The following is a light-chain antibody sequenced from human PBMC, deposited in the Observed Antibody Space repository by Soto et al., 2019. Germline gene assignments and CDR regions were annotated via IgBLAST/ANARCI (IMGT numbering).Light chain of an antibody. V-gene: IGKV3D-20*02. CDR1: QSVSSSY. CDR2: GAS. J-gene: IGKJ5*01. CDR3: QQRSKWTIT. Sequence: ESVFTRSPGTLSLSPGERATLSCRASQSVSSSYLAWYQQKPGQAPRILIYGASSRATGIPARFSGSGSGTDFTLTISSLENEDCAVYYCQQRSKWTITFGQRTRLEI.